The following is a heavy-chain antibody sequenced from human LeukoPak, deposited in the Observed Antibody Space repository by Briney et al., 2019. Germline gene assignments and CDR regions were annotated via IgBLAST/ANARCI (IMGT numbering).Heavy chain of an antibody. Sequence: SETLSLTCAVYGGSFSGYYWSWIRRPPGKGLEWIGEINHSGSTNYNPSLKSRVTISVDTSKNQFSLKLSSVTAADTAVYYCASLAVYGEVGIDPWGQGTLVTVSS. J-gene: IGHJ5*02. CDR3: ASLAVYGEVGIDP. V-gene: IGHV4-34*01. CDR2: INHSGST. CDR1: GGSFSGYY. D-gene: IGHD4-17*01.